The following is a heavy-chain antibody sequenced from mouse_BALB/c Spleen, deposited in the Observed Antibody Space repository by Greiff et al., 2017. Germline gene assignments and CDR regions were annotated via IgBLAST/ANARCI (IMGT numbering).Heavy chain of an antibody. CDR1: GFSLTGYG. CDR2: IWGDGST. J-gene: IGHJ3*01. Sequence: VQLQESGPGLVAPSQSLSITCTVSGFSLTGYGVNWVRQPPGKGLEWLGMIWGDGSTDYNSALKSRLSISKDNSKSQVFLKMNSLQTDDTARYYCARDGARYDYVWFAYWGQGTLVTVSA. V-gene: IGHV2-6-7*01. CDR3: ARDGARYDYVWFAY. D-gene: IGHD2-4*01.